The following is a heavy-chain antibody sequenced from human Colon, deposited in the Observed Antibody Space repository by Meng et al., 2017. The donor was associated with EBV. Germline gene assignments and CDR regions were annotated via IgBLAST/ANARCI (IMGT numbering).Heavy chain of an antibody. V-gene: IGHV4-4*02. CDR1: GDSISNNW. D-gene: IGHD4-17*01. CDR2: IYHSGTT. Sequence: QVQLQGSGPGLVKPSGTLSLPCAVSGDSISNNWWSWVRQPPGKGLEWIGEIYHSGTTNYNPSLRSRVTISVDKSKNQFSLQLTSVTAADTAVYYCARNGDYNPGLYWGQGTLVTVSS. CDR3: ARNGDYNPGLY. J-gene: IGHJ4*02.